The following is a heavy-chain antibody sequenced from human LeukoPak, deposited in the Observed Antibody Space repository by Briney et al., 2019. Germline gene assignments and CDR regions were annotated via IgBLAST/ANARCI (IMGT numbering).Heavy chain of an antibody. CDR1: GASISSFY. J-gene: IGHJ4*02. CDR2: IYTSGGT. V-gene: IGHV4-4*07. CDR3: VTDRSGSYDY. D-gene: IGHD1-26*01. Sequence: SETLSLTCTVSGASISSFYWSWIRQPAGKGLEWIGRIYTSGGTNYNPSLKSRVTMSIDTSKNQFSLKLYSVTAADTAVYYCVTDRSGSYDYWRRGILVTVSS.